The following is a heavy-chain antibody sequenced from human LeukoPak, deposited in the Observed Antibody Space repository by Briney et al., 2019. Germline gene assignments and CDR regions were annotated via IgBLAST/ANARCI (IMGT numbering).Heavy chain of an antibody. CDR1: GFTFDDYA. D-gene: IGHD2-2*01. CDR2: INWNGASA. V-gene: IGHV3-20*01. J-gene: IGHJ6*03. Sequence: PGGSLRLSCAASGFTFDDYAMNWVRQSPGKGLEWVSGINWNGASAGYADSVKGRFTISRDNAKKSLYLQMNSLRAEDTALYHCARGDYCRGNSCYLHMEVWGRGTTVTVSS. CDR3: ARGDYCRGNSCYLHMEV.